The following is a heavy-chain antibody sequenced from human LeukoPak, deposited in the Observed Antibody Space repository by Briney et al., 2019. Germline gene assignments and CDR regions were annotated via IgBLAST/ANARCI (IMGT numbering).Heavy chain of an antibody. D-gene: IGHD3-3*02. CDR1: GFTFNNYP. CDR2: IGGEKSGSWT. V-gene: IGHV3-23*01. CDR3: ARAGVISGWDY. J-gene: IGHJ4*02. Sequence: PRGSLRLSCAASGFTFNNYPMGWVRQAPGKGLEWLSAIGGEKSGSWTKSADSVKGRFTISRDNSENTLYLQMDSLTVEDTAVYYCARAGVISGWDYWGQGVLVTVSS.